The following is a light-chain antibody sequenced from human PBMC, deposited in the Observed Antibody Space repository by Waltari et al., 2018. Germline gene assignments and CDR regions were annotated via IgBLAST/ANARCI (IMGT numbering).Light chain of an antibody. CDR3: CSYAGSSTFI. Sequence: QAALTQPPSVSGSPGQSVTLSCTGTSSDIGFYDFVSWYQQLPGKAHKLMIYDVSKRPSGVSVRFSGSKSGNTASLTISGLQGEEEGDYFCCSYAGSSTFIFGPGTRLTVL. CDR2: DVS. V-gene: IGLV2-11*01. CDR1: SSDIGFYDF. J-gene: IGLJ1*01.